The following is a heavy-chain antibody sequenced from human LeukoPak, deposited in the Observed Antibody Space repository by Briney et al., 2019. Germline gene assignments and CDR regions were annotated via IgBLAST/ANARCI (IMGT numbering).Heavy chain of an antibody. V-gene: IGHV3-43*02. Sequence: SGGSLRLSCAASGFTLGAFAMHWVRQAPGKGLEWASLIDKDGRSTYYADSVKGRFTISRDNSKNSLYLQMNSLRTEDTALYYCATWAFYHSLDVWGQGTTVTVSS. D-gene: IGHD1-26*01. CDR2: IDKDGRST. CDR1: GFTLGAFA. CDR3: ATWAFYHSLDV. J-gene: IGHJ6*02.